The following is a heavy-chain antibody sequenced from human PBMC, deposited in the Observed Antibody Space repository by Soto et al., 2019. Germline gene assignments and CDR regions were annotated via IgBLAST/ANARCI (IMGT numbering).Heavy chain of an antibody. CDR2: IYYSGST. D-gene: IGHD4-17*01. CDR3: ARGEYGDTNWFDP. V-gene: IGHV4-59*01. J-gene: IGHJ5*02. CDR1: GGSISSYY. Sequence: PSETLSLTCTVSGGSISSYYWSWIRQSPGKGLEWIGYIYYSGSTNYNPSLKSRVTISVDTSKNQFSLKLRSVTVADTAVYYCARGEYGDTNWFDPWGQGTLVTVSS.